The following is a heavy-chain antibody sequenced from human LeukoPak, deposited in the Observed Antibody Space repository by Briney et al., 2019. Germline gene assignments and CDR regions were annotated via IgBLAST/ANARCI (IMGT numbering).Heavy chain of an antibody. V-gene: IGHV3-21*01. CDR1: GFSFSYYS. CDR3: ARGPSVVAVGPPDY. CDR2: ISSSSTYI. Sequence: PGGSLRLSCAASGFSFSYYSMNWVRQAPGKGLEWVASISSSSTYIHYPDSVKGRFTISRDNSQNKNSLYLQMSSLRVEDTAVYYCARGPSVVAVGPPDYWGQGTLVTVSS. J-gene: IGHJ4*02. D-gene: IGHD2-2*01.